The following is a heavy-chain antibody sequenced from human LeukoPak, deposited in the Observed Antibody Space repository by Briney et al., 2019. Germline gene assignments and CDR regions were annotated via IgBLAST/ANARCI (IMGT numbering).Heavy chain of an antibody. CDR1: GYSFTSYW. J-gene: IGHJ6*03. D-gene: IGHD6-6*01. CDR3: ARHGGARAARPKYMDV. Sequence: GESLNTSCQGSGYSFTSYWIGGARQMPGKGLEWMGIIYPVDSDTRYSPSFQGKVTISADKSISTAYLQWSSMKASDTAMYYCARHGGARAARPKYMDVWGKGTTVTVSS. V-gene: IGHV5-51*01. CDR2: IYPVDSDT.